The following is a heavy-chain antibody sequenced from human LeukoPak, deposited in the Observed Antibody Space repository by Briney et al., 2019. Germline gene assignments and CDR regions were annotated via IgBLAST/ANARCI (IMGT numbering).Heavy chain of an antibody. J-gene: IGHJ4*02. D-gene: IGHD3-22*01. V-gene: IGHV3-53*01. CDR3: ARERNYYDSSGYYSPDYFDY. Sequence: GGSLRLSXAASGFTVSSNYMSWVRQAPGKGLEWVSVIYSGGSTYYADSVKGRFTISRDNSKNTLYLQMNSLRAEDTAVYYCARERNYYDSSGYYSPDYFDYWGQGTLVTVSS. CDR2: IYSGGST. CDR1: GFTVSSNY.